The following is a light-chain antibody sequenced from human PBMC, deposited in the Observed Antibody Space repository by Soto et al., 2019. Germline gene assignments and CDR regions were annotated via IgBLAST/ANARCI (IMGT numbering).Light chain of an antibody. CDR1: SSDVGGYNY. CDR3: RSYTSSSPPV. CDR2: DVS. V-gene: IGLV2-14*01. Sequence: QSALTQPASVSGSPGQSITISCTGTSSDVGGYNYVSWYQQHPGKAPKLMIYDVSNRPSGVSNRFSGSKSGNTASLTISGLQDEDEADYYCRSYTSSSPPVFGGGTKLTVL. J-gene: IGLJ2*01.